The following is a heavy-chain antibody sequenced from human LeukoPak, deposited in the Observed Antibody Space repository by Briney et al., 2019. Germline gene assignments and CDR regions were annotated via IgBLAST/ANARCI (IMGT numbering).Heavy chain of an antibody. CDR1: GGSISSSSYY. D-gene: IGHD3-10*01. Sequence: SETLSLTCIVSGGSISSSSYYWGWIRQPPGKGLEWIGSIYYSGSTYYNPSLKSRVTISVDTSKNQFSLKLSSVTAADTAVYYCARERITMVRGVIDYWGQGTLVTVSS. V-gene: IGHV4-39*07. J-gene: IGHJ4*02. CDR2: IYYSGST. CDR3: ARERITMVRGVIDY.